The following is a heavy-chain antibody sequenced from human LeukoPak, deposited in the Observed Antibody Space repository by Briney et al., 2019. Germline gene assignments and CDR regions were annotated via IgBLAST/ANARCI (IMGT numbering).Heavy chain of an antibody. D-gene: IGHD4-11*01. Sequence: SETLSLTCTVSNGSMSTYYWNWIRQSPEKGLEWIGYIHYSGRTNYNPSLKSRLSMSIDTSKNQFSLNLSSVTAADTAVYFCAKTPDLQLLFPQFDSWGQGTLVTVSS. J-gene: IGHJ4*02. CDR2: IHYSGRT. CDR1: NGSMSTYY. CDR3: AKTPDLQLLFPQFDS. V-gene: IGHV4-59*01.